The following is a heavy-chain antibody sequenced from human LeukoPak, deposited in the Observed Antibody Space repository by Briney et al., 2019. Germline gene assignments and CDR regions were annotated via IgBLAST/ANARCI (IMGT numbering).Heavy chain of an antibody. CDR2: IGTAGDT. CDR1: GFTFSSYD. CDR3: ARVGDSSGSYDY. J-gene: IGHJ4*02. V-gene: IGHV3-13*01. D-gene: IGHD3-22*01. Sequence: GGSLRLSCAASGFTFSSYDMHWVRQAPGKGLEWVSAIGTAGDTYYPGSVKGRFTISRENAKNSLYLQMNSLRAGDTAVYYCARVGDSSGSYDYWGQGTLVTVSS.